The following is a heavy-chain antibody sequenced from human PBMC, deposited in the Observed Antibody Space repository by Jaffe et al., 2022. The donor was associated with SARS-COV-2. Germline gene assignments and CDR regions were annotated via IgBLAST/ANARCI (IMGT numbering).Heavy chain of an antibody. D-gene: IGHD1-26*01. V-gene: IGHV1-8*01. CDR3: ARGLMGATLGYYYYYGMDV. CDR2: MNPNSGNT. CDR1: GYTFTSYD. Sequence: QVQLVQSGAEVKKPGASVKVSCKASGYTFTSYDINWVRQATGQGLEWMGWMNPNSGNTGYAQKFQGRVTMTRNTSISTAYMELSSLRSEDTAVYYCARGLMGATLGYYYYYGMDVWGQGTTVTVSS. J-gene: IGHJ6*02.